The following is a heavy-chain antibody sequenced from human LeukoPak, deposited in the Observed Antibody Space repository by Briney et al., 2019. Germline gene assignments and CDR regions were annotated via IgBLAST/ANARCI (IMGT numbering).Heavy chain of an antibody. V-gene: IGHV1-18*01. Sequence: ASVKVSCKASGYTFISFGISWVRQAPGHGLEWIGWISLYKGNTNYAQNVQGRVTMTTDTSTDTAYMELRSLRSDDTAVYYCARTGDGGNYHDAFDIWGQGTMVTVSS. CDR2: ISLYKGNT. D-gene: IGHD4-23*01. CDR1: GYTFISFG. J-gene: IGHJ3*02. CDR3: ARTGDGGNYHDAFDI.